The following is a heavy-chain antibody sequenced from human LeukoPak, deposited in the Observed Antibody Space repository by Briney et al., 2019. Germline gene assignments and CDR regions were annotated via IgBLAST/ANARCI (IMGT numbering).Heavy chain of an antibody. CDR3: ARATSGNGMDV. D-gene: IGHD1-26*01. Sequence: PGGSLRLSCAASGFTISTYDINWVSQAPGRGLEWVSYISSSGSTIYYADSVKGRFTISRDNAKNLLYLQMNGLRAEDTAVYYCARATSGNGMDVWGKGTTVTVSS. V-gene: IGHV3-48*03. CDR1: GFTISTYD. J-gene: IGHJ6*04. CDR2: ISSSGSTI.